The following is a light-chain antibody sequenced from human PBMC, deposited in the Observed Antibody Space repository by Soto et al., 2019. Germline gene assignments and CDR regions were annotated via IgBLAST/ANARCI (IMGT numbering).Light chain of an antibody. CDR2: EVS. CDR3: CSYAGRSTYV. J-gene: IGLJ1*01. CDR1: SSDIGGYNY. Sequence: QSALTQPASVSGSPGQSITISCTGTSSDIGGYNYVSWYQQLPGKAPKLMIYEVSTRPSGVSSRFSGSKSGDAASLTISGLQAEDEAEYYCCSYAGRSTYVFGSGTKVTVL. V-gene: IGLV2-23*02.